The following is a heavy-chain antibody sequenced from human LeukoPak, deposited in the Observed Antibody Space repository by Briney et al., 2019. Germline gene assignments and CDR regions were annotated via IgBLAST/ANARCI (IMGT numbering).Heavy chain of an antibody. CDR2: ISGSGGST. CDR1: GFTFSSYA. D-gene: IGHD2-2*02. V-gene: IGHV3-23*01. CDR3: AKHYCSSTSCYTDY. J-gene: IGHJ4*02. Sequence: GGSLRLSCAASGFTFSSYAMSWVRQAPGKGLEWVSAISGSGGSTYYADSVKGRFTISRDNSKNTLYLQMNSLRAEDTAVYYCAKHYCSSTSCYTDYWGQGTLVTVCS.